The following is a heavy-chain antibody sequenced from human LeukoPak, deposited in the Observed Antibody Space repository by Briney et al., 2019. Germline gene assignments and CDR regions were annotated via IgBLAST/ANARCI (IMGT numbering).Heavy chain of an antibody. CDR2: IDLSDSYT. D-gene: IGHD3-16*01. CDR3: ARGDIYFDD. J-gene: IGHJ4*02. V-gene: IGHV5-10-1*01. CDR1: STYW. Sequence: GESLRISFKGSSTYWINWVRQMPGKGLEWMGKIDLSDSYTYYSPSFQGHVTISADKSITTAYLQWSSLKASDSAMYYCARGDIYFDDWGQGTLVTVSS.